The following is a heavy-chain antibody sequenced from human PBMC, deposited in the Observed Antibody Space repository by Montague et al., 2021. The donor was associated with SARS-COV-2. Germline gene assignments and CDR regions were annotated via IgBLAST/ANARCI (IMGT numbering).Heavy chain of an antibody. D-gene: IGHD3-3*01. CDR2: IYWDDDK. J-gene: IGHJ4*02. CDR1: GFSLSTSGVG. V-gene: IGHV2-5*02. CDR3: AHKGRGFRSGAFDC. Sequence: PALVKPTQTLTLTCTFSGFSLSTSGVGVGWIRQSPGKALEWLALIYWDDDKRYSPSLKSRLTITKDISKNQVVLTMTNMDPVDTATYFCAHKGRGFRSGAFDCWGQGTLVTVSS.